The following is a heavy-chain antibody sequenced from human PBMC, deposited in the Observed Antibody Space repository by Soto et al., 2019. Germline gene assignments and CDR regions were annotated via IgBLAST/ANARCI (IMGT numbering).Heavy chain of an antibody. CDR2: MTSDGRTT. CDR3: ATAEVDY. CDR1: GFAFGNSW. Sequence: GGSLRLSCAASGFAFGNSWMHWVRQPPGKGPEWVSRMTSDGRTTQYADSVKGRFTVSRDNAKDTLYLQMNSLRAEDTAVYYCATAEVDYWGPGTLVTVSS. V-gene: IGHV3-74*01. J-gene: IGHJ4*02.